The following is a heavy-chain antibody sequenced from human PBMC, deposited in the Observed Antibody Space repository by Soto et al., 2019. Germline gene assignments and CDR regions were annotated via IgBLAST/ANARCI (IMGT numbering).Heavy chain of an antibody. V-gene: IGHV1-69*01. D-gene: IGHD2-15*01. CDR3: ARHGGYGGNSYSSGMDV. CDR1: GGTFSSYA. CDR2: IIPIFGTA. Sequence: QVQLVQSGAEVKKPGSSVKVSCKASGGTFSSYAISWVRQAPGQGLEWLGGIIPIFGTASYAQKFQGRVTTTPDEFTSTAYMELSGLRSDDPAVYYCARHGGYGGNSYSSGMDVWGQGTTVTVSS. J-gene: IGHJ6*02.